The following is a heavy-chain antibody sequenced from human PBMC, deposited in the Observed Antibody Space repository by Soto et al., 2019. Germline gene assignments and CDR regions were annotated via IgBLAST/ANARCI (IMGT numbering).Heavy chain of an antibody. CDR1: GYTFTSYG. D-gene: IGHD2-21*02. Sequence: QVQLVQSGAEVKKPGASVKVSCKASGYTFTSYGISWVRQAPEQGLEWMGWISAYNGNTNYAQKLQGRVTMTTDTSTSTAYMELRSLRSDDTAVYYCASLYCGGDCSDWYFDLWGRGTLVTVSS. J-gene: IGHJ2*01. CDR3: ASLYCGGDCSDWYFDL. V-gene: IGHV1-18*01. CDR2: ISAYNGNT.